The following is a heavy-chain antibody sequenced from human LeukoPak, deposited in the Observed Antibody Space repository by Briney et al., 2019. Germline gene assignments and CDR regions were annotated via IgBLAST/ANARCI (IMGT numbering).Heavy chain of an antibody. Sequence: GGSLRLSCAASVFTVSSNYMSWVRQAPGKGLEWVSVIYSGGSTYYADSVKGRFTISRDNSKNTLYLQMNSLRAEDTAVYYCARDRLGVRGVIIHWGQGTLVTVSS. CDR2: IYSGGST. J-gene: IGHJ4*02. D-gene: IGHD3-10*01. V-gene: IGHV3-66*01. CDR1: VFTVSSNY. CDR3: ARDRLGVRGVIIH.